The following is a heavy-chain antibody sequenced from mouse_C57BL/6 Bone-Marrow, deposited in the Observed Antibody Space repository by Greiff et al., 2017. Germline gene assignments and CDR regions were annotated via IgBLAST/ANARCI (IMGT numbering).Heavy chain of an antibody. CDR2: ISDGGSYT. D-gene: IGHD1-1*01. CDR3: ARRGPHYSGTGAMDY. CDR1: GFTFSSYA. J-gene: IGHJ4*01. V-gene: IGHV5-4*03. Sequence: EVMLVESGGGLVKPGGSLKLSCAASGFTFSSYAMSWVRQTPEKRLEWVATISDGGSYTYYPDNVQGRFTISRDNAKNNLYLQMSHLKSEDTAMYYCARRGPHYSGTGAMDYWGQGTSVTVSS.